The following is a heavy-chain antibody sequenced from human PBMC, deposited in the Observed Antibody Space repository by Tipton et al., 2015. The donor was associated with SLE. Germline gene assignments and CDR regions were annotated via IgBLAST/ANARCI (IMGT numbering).Heavy chain of an antibody. CDR1: GFTFSSYA. CDR3: AKDRRLDCSSTSCPNAFDI. CDR2: ISGSGGST. V-gene: IGHV3-23*01. J-gene: IGHJ3*02. Sequence: GSLRLSCAASGFTFSSYAMSWVRQAPGKGLEWVSAISGSGGSTYYADSVKGRFTISRDNSKNTLYLQMNSLRAEDTAVYYCAKDRRLDCSSTSCPNAFDIWGQGTMVTVSS. D-gene: IGHD2-2*01.